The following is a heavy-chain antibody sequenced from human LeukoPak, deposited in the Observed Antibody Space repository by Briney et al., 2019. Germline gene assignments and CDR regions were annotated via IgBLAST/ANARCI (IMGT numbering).Heavy chain of an antibody. J-gene: IGHJ4*02. D-gene: IGHD4-17*01. CDR1: GFTFSTYA. V-gene: IGHV3-33*01. CDR2: IWYDRTNK. Sequence: GGSLRLSCAASGFTFSTYAMHWVRQAPGKGLEWEAVIWYDRTNKYYADSVKGRFTISRDNSKNTLYLQMSSLRAEDTAVYYCARDRLTTVTTFRFDYWGQGTLVTVSS. CDR3: ARDRLTTVTTFRFDY.